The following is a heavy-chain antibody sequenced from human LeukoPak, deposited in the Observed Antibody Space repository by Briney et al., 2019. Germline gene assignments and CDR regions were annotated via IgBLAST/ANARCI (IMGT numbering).Heavy chain of an antibody. CDR3: AKESTVTPGNVNWFDS. Sequence: PGGSLRLSCAASGFTFSSYAMSWVRQAPGKGLEWVSAISGSGGSTYYADSVKGRFTISRDNSENTLYLQMNSLRAEDTAVYYCAKESTVTPGNVNWFDSWGQGTLVTVSS. CDR2: ISGSGGST. D-gene: IGHD4-17*01. V-gene: IGHV3-23*01. J-gene: IGHJ5*01. CDR1: GFTFSSYA.